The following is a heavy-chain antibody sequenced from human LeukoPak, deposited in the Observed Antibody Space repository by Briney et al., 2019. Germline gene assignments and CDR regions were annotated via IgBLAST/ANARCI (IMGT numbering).Heavy chain of an antibody. CDR1: GFTFRSYG. CDR3: AKDFSVYYYDSRVLDY. V-gene: IGHV3-30*02. Sequence: PGGSLRLSCAASGFTFRSYGMHWVRQAPGKGLEWLAFIRYDGSNKYCTDSVKGRFTISRDNSKNTLYLQMNSLRAEDTAVYYCAKDFSVYYYDSRVLDYWGQGTLVTVSS. CDR2: IRYDGSNK. D-gene: IGHD3-22*01. J-gene: IGHJ4*02.